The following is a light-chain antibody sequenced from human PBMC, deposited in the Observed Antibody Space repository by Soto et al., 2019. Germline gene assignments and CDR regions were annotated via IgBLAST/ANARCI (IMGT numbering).Light chain of an antibody. J-gene: IGLJ2*01. V-gene: IGLV2-23*01. CDR1: SSDVGSYNL. CDR2: EDN. CDR3: CSYAGSSTHEV. Sequence: QSALTQPASVSGSPGQSITISCTGTSSDVGSYNLVSWYQQHPGKAPKLMIYEDNKRPSGVSNRFSGSKSGNTASLTISGLQAEDEADYFCCSYAGSSTHEVFGGGTKLTVL.